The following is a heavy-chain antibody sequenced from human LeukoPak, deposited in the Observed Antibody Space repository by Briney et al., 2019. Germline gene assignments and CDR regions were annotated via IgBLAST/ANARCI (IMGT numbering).Heavy chain of an antibody. D-gene: IGHD3-22*01. CDR1: GYNFNTNW. Sequence: GESLKISCQGSGYNFNTNWVAWVRQLPRKGLEWMGIIYPGDSDTRYSPSFQGQVTISADKSISTAYLQWSSLKASDTAMYYCARHLNYYDSSGYYLNDYWGQGTLVTVSS. CDR3: ARHLNYYDSSGYYLNDY. J-gene: IGHJ4*02. CDR2: IYPGDSDT. V-gene: IGHV5-51*01.